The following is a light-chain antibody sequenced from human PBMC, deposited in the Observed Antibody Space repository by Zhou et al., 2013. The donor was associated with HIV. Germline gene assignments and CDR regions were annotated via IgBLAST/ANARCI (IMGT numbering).Light chain of an antibody. V-gene: IGKV1-12*01. Sequence: DIQMTQSPSSVSASVGDRVTITCRASQGISSWLVWYQQKPGKAPDVLIYTASRLNSGVSSRFSGSGSGTDFTLTISSLQPEDFATYYCQQTNSLPYTFGQGTKLEIK. CDR2: TAS. J-gene: IGKJ2*01. CDR1: QGISSW. CDR3: QQTNSLPYT.